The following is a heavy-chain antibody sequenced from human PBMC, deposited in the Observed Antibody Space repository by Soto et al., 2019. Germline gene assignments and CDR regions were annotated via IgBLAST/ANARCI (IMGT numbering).Heavy chain of an antibody. J-gene: IGHJ4*02. CDR3: ARERSSSYNFDY. V-gene: IGHV3-74*01. CDR2: INTDGTRT. Sequence: PGGSLRLSCAASGFTFSTYWMHWVRQAPGKGLVWVSRINTDGTRTDHTDSVKGRFTISRDNAKNTLYLQMNSLRAEDTAVYYCARERSSSYNFDYWGQGTLVTAPQ. D-gene: IGHD2-2*02. CDR1: GFTFSTYW.